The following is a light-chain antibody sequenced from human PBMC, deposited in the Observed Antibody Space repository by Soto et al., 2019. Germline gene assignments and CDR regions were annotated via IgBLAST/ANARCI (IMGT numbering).Light chain of an antibody. V-gene: IGKV1-5*01. CDR3: QQYNDYSGM. CDR1: QSISRW. J-gene: IGKJ1*01. Sequence: DIQMTQSPSTLSASVGVRVTITCRASQSISRWLAWHQQKPGKAPRLLIYDASNLQRGAPSRFSGSGSGTEFTLTITSLQPEDFATYYCQQYNDYSGMFGQGTKVDIK. CDR2: DAS.